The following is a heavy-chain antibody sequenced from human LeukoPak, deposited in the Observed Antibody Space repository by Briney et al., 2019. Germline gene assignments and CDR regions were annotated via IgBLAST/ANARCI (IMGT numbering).Heavy chain of an antibody. Sequence: RPGGSLRLSCAASGFTFSSYAMHWVRQAPGKGLEWVAVISYDGSNKYYADSVKGRFTISRDNSKNTLYLQMNSLRAEDTAVYYCARGGWIQLWLYRSYFDYWGQGTLVTVSS. D-gene: IGHD5-18*01. CDR1: GFTFSSYA. J-gene: IGHJ4*02. CDR3: ARGGWIQLWLYRSYFDY. V-gene: IGHV3-30*04. CDR2: ISYDGSNK.